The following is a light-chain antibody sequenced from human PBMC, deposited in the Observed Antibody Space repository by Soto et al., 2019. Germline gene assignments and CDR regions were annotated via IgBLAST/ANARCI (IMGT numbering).Light chain of an antibody. CDR3: QQYNSYPIT. CDR2: DAS. Sequence: DIQMTQSPSTLSASVGARIPITCRASQSIIRWLAWYQQKPGKAPKSLIYDASSLQSGVPSRFSGSGSGTDFTLTISSLQPEDFATYYCQQYNSYPITFGQGTRLEI. J-gene: IGKJ5*01. CDR1: QSIIRW. V-gene: IGKV1-5*01.